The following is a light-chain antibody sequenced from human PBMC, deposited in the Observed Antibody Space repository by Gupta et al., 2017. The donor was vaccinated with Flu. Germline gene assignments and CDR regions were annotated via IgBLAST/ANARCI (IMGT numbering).Light chain of an antibody. CDR2: DAS. J-gene: IGKJ5*01. CDR3: QQFRQWPFT. CDR1: QTIGVD. V-gene: IGKV3-15*01. Sequence: PATLSVSPREGVTLSCRASQTIGVDLAWYQQKLGQAPRPLIYDASFRATGVPARFSAGGSGTEFTLTISSLQSEDFAVYYCQQFRQWPFTFGQGTRLDIK.